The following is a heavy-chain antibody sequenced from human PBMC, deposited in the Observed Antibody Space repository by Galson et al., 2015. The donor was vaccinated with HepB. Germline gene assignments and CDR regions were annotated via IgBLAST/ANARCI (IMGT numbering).Heavy chain of an antibody. Sequence: SVKVSCKASGYTFTSYYMHWVRQAPGQGLEWMGIINPSGGSTSYAQKFQGRVTMTRDTSTSTVYMELGSLRSEDTAVYYCAREGYCSSTSCPKSLYYYYYGMDVWGQGTTVTVSS. CDR1: GYTFTSYY. D-gene: IGHD2-2*01. CDR2: INPSGGST. CDR3: AREGYCSSTSCPKSLYYYYYGMDV. V-gene: IGHV1-46*01. J-gene: IGHJ6*02.